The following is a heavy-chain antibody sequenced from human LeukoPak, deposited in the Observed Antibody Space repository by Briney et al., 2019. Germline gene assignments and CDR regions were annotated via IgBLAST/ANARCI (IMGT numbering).Heavy chain of an antibody. Sequence: SVKVSCKASGGTFSSYAISWVRQAPGQGLEWMGGIIPIFGTANYAQKFQGRVTITADESTSTAYMELSSLRSEDTAVYYCARAYSSSWYGSGIWFDPWGQGTLVTVSS. D-gene: IGHD6-13*01. J-gene: IGHJ5*02. CDR3: ARAYSSSWYGSGIWFDP. CDR1: GGTFSSYA. CDR2: IIPIFGTA. V-gene: IGHV1-69*13.